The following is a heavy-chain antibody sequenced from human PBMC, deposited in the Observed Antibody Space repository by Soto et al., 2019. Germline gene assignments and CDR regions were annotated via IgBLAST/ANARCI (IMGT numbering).Heavy chain of an antibody. CDR2: IYYSGST. CDR1: GGSVSSGSYY. D-gene: IGHD3-10*01. V-gene: IGHV4-61*01. J-gene: IGHJ6*02. CDR3: ARDLINYGMDV. Sequence: ETLSLTCTVSGGSVSSGSYYWSWIRQPPGKGLEWIGYIYYSGSTNYNPSLKSRVTISVDTSKNQFSLKLSSVTAADTAVYYCARDLINYGMDVWGQGTTVTVSS.